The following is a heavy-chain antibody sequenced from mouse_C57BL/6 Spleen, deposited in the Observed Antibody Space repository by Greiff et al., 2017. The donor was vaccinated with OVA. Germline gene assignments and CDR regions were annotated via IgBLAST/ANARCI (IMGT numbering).Heavy chain of an antibody. CDR2: IDPSDSYT. D-gene: IGHD1-1*01. CDR1: GYTFTSYW. CDR3: ARWDYYGSSDPFDY. Sequence: VQLQQPGAELVMPGASVKLSCKASGYTFTSYWMHWVKQRPGQGLEWIGEIDPSDSYTNYNQKFKGKSTLTVDKSSSTAYMQLSSLTSEDAAVYYCARWDYYGSSDPFDYWGQGTTLTVSS. J-gene: IGHJ2*01. V-gene: IGHV1-69*01.